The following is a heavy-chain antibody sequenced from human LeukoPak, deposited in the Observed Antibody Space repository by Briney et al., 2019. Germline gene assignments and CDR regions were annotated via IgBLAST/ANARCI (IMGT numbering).Heavy chain of an antibody. D-gene: IGHD7-27*01. V-gene: IGHV3-48*01. CDR3: ARDPESNWGWDLDY. CDR1: GFTVSSYS. J-gene: IGHJ4*02. CDR2: ISSSGSMI. Sequence: PGGSLRLSCAASGFTVSSYSMNWVRQVPGKGLEWVSHISSSGSMIWYADSVKGRFTISRDSAKNSLHLQMNSLRAEDTAVYYCARDPESNWGWDLDYWGQGTLVPSPQ.